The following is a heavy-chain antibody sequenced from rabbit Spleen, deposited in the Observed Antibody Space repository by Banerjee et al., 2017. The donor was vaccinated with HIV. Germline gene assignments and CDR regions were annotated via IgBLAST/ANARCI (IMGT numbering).Heavy chain of an antibody. J-gene: IGHJ3*01. CDR1: GVSFSSDNY. CDR3: ASDIYGYGGFSL. Sequence: QSLEESGGDLVKPGASLTLTCTASGVSFSSDNYICWVRQAPGKGLEWIGYIDPLFGSTYYANWVNGRFSISRENTQNTVYLQLNSLTAADTATYFCASDIYGYGGFSLWGQGTLVTVS. CDR2: IDPLFGST. V-gene: IGHV1S40*01. D-gene: IGHD6-1*01.